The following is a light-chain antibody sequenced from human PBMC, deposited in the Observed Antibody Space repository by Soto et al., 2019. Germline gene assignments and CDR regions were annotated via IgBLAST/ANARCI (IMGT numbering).Light chain of an antibody. V-gene: IGKV1-5*03. CDR1: QSIGNW. J-gene: IGKJ1*01. Sequence: IQMTQSPSTLSASVGDRVSITCRASQSIGNWLAWYQQRPGKAPKLLIYKAASLESGVPSRFSGSGSGTEFTLTITSLQPDDFATYYCQQYHSSFGPGTKV. CDR3: QQYHSS. CDR2: KAA.